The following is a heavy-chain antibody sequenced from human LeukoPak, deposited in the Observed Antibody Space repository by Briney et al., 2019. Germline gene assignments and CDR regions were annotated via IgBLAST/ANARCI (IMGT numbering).Heavy chain of an antibody. D-gene: IGHD3-10*01. Sequence: GRSLRLSCAASGFTFSSYGMHWVRQAPGKGLEWVAVISYDGSNKYYADSVKGRFTISRDNSKDTLYLQMNSLKTEDTAVYYCAQDSWGLWFGDNIRRGGQGTLVTVSS. V-gene: IGHV3-30*18. CDR1: GFTFSSYG. CDR3: AQDSWGLWFGDNIRR. J-gene: IGHJ4*02. CDR2: ISYDGSNK.